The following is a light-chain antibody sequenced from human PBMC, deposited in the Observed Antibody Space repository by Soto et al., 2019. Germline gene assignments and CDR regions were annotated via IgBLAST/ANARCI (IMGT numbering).Light chain of an antibody. Sequence: EIVLTQSPGTLSLSPGERATLSCRASQSVSSYLAWYQQKPGQAPSLLIYGVSTRATAISDRFSGSGSGTDFSLTLSRVYPEDFEVYFCQQYGGSPWTFGRGTKVQI. J-gene: IGKJ1*01. V-gene: IGKV3-20*01. CDR3: QQYGGSPWT. CDR2: GVS. CDR1: QSVSSY.